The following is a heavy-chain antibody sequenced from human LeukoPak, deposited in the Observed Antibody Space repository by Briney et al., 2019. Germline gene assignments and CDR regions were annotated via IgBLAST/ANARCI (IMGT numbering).Heavy chain of an antibody. J-gene: IGHJ3*02. CDR1: GFSFSTQR. Sequence: PGGSLRLSCAASGFSFSTQRMHWVRQAPGKGLEWVSSISSSSSYIYYADSVKGRFTISRDNAKNSLYLQMNSLRAEDTAVYYCARDRGIAARPRRDAFDIWGQGTMVTVSS. CDR3: ARDRGIAARPRRDAFDI. CDR2: ISSSSSYI. V-gene: IGHV3-21*01. D-gene: IGHD6-6*01.